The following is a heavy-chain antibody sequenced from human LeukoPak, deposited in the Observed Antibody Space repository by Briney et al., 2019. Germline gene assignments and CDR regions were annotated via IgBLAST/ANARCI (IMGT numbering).Heavy chain of an antibody. D-gene: IGHD2-2*01. V-gene: IGHV1-69*05. CDR1: GGTFSSHA. CDR3: ARGLQYQLLKALGHYYMDV. CDR2: IIPISGTA. J-gene: IGHJ6*03. Sequence: SVKVSCKASGGTFSSHAIAWVRQAPGQGPEWMGGIIPISGTANYAQKFQGRVTITTDESTSTAYLELSSLASDDTAVYYCARGLQYQLLKALGHYYMDVWGEGPTVTVSS.